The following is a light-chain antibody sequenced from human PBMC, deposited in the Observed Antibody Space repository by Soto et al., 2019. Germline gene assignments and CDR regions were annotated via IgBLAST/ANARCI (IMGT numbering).Light chain of an antibody. Sequence: IQLTQSPSALSAPVGDRVTITCRASQGISSYLAWYQQKPGRAPKLLIYAAYTLHSGVPSRFSGSGSGTDFTLTISSLQPDEFATYYCQHYNSYSEAFGQGTKVEIK. V-gene: IGKV1-9*01. J-gene: IGKJ1*01. CDR2: AAY. CDR3: QHYNSYSEA. CDR1: QGISSY.